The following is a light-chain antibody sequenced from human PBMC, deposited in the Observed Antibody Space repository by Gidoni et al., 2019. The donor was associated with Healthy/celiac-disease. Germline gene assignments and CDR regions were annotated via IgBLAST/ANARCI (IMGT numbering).Light chain of an antibody. Sequence: EIVSTQSPGTLSLSPGERSTLSCRARQRVVSSYLPWYQHKPGQAPRLLIYGASSRATGIPDRFSGSGSGTDFTLTISRLEPEDFAVYYCQQYGISPWTFGQXTKVEIK. CDR3: QQYGISPWT. CDR1: QRVVSSY. J-gene: IGKJ1*01. CDR2: GAS. V-gene: IGKV3-20*01.